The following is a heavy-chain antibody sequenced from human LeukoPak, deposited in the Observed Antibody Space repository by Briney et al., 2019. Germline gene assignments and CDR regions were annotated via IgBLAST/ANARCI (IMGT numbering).Heavy chain of an antibody. CDR1: GFTFNIYA. V-gene: IGHV3-23*01. D-gene: IGHD4-17*01. CDR2: ISASGDNT. Sequence: GGSLRLSCAASGFTFNIYAMGWVRQAPGKGLEWVSAISASGDNTYYADSVKGRFTISRDNSKNTLYLQMNSLRAEDTAVYYCAKRGDYGDYKFDYWGQGTLVTVSP. CDR3: AKRGDYGDYKFDY. J-gene: IGHJ4*02.